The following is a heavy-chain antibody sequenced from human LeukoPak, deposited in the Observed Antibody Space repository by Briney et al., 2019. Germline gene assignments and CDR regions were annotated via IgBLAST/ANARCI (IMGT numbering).Heavy chain of an antibody. D-gene: IGHD6-13*01. CDR3: ARDPFFAGYSSSWYDY. CDR1: GFTFSSYS. V-gene: IGHV3-21*01. Sequence: GGSLRLSCAASGFTFSSYSMNWVRQAPGKGLEWVSSISSSSSYIYYADSVKGRFTISRDNAKNSLYLQMNSLRAEDTAVYYCARDPFFAGYSSSWYDYWGQGTLVTVYS. CDR2: ISSSSSYI. J-gene: IGHJ4*02.